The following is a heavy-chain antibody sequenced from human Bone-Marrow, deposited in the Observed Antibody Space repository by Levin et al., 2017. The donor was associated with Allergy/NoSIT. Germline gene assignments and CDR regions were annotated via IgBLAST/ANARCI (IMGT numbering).Heavy chain of an antibody. V-gene: IGHV3-33*01. D-gene: IGHD4-17*01. J-gene: IGHJ6*02. CDR2: IWYDGTNE. CDR1: GFTFKSYG. Sequence: GESLKISCSASGFTFKSYGMHWVRQAPGKGLEWVAIIWYDGTNEKYAESVKGRFTISRDNSKNTLYLQMNTLRVDDTAKYYCARDQGLLRRHYHYYGINVWGQGTTVIVSS. CDR3: ARDQGLLRRHYHYYGINV.